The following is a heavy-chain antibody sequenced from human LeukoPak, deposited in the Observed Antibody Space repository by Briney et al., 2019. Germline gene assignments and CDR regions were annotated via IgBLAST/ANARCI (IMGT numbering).Heavy chain of an antibody. J-gene: IGHJ5*02. V-gene: IGHV3-73*01. D-gene: IGHD1-26*01. CDR1: GVTFSGSA. CDR2: IRSKANSYAT. Sequence: GGSLRLSCAASGVTFSGSAMHWVRQASGKGVEWVGRIRSKANSYATAYAASVKGRFTISRDDSKNSAYLQMNSLKTEDTAVYYCTRHQEWELLENWFDPWGQGTLVTVSS. CDR3: TRHQEWELLENWFDP.